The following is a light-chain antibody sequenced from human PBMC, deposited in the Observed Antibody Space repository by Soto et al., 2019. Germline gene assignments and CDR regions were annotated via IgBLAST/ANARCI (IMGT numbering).Light chain of an antibody. CDR3: QQRSNWPWT. Sequence: EIVLTQSPATLSLSPGERATLSCRASQSVSSYLAWYQQKPGQAPRLLIYDASNRATGIPARFSGSWSGTDFTLTFSSLEPEDFAVYYCQQRSNWPWTFGQGTKVEIK. J-gene: IGKJ1*01. CDR2: DAS. V-gene: IGKV3-11*01. CDR1: QSVSSY.